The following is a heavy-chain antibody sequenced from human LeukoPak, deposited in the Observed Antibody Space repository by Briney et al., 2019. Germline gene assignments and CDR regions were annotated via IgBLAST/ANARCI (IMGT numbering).Heavy chain of an antibody. V-gene: IGHV3-30*02. CDR3: AKDFSVYYYDSRVLDY. D-gene: IGHD3-22*01. CDR1: GFTFSSYG. Sequence: GGSLRLSCAASGFTFSSYGMYWVRQAPGKGLEWVAFIRYDGSNKYYADSVKGRFTISRDNSKNTLYLQMNSLRAEDMAVYYCAKDFSVYYYDSRVLDYWGQGTLVTVSS. CDR2: IRYDGSNK. J-gene: IGHJ4*02.